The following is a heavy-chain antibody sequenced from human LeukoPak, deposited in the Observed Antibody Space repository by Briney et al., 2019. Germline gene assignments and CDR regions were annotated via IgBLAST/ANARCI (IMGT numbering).Heavy chain of an antibody. D-gene: IGHD3-22*01. CDR2: INPNSGGT. Sequence: GASVKVSCKASGYTFTGYYMHWVRQAPGQGLEWMVWINPNSGGTNYAQKFQGRVTMTRDTSISTAYMELSRLRSDDTAVYYCARVIVSWSNYYGMDVWGQGTTVTVSS. CDR1: GYTFTGYY. V-gene: IGHV1-2*02. J-gene: IGHJ6*02. CDR3: ARVIVSWSNYYGMDV.